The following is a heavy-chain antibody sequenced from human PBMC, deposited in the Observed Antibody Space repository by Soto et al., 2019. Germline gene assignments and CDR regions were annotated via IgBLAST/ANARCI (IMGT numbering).Heavy chain of an antibody. CDR3: AKDPGWLLLPLDY. CDR1: GFTFSSYA. Sequence: EVQLLESGGGLVQPGGSLRLSSAASGFTFSSYAMSWVRQAPGKGLEWVSAISGSGGSTYYADSVKGRFTISRDNSKNTLYLQMNSLRAEDTAVYYCAKDPGWLLLPLDYWGQGTLVTVSS. D-gene: IGHD3-22*01. J-gene: IGHJ4*02. V-gene: IGHV3-23*01. CDR2: ISGSGGST.